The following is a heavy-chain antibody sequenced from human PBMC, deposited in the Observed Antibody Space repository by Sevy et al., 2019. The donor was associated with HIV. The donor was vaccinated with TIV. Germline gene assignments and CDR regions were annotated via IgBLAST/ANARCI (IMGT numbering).Heavy chain of an antibody. CDR3: ARERYNRGYYYYGMDV. Sequence: GGSLRLSCLASGFTFSSYAMHWVRQAPGKGLEWVAVISYDGSNKYYADSVKGRFTISRDNSKNTLYLQMNSLRAEDTAVYYCARERYNRGYYYYGMDVWGQGTTVTVSS. J-gene: IGHJ6*02. D-gene: IGHD1-1*01. V-gene: IGHV3-30*04. CDR1: GFTFSSYA. CDR2: ISYDGSNK.